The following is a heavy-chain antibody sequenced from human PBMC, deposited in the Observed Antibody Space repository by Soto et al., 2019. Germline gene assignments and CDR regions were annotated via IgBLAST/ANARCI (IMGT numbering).Heavy chain of an antibody. CDR1: GGSISSGGYY. D-gene: IGHD2-2*01. CDR3: AREPQLLFEDYCYYMDV. V-gene: IGHV4-31*03. CDR2: IYYSGST. Sequence: PSETLSLTCTVSGGSISSGGYYWSWIRQHPGKGLEWIGYIYYSGSTYYNPSLKSRVTISVDTSKNQFSLKLSSVTAADTAVYYCAREPQLLFEDYCYYMDVWGKGTTVTVSS. J-gene: IGHJ6*03.